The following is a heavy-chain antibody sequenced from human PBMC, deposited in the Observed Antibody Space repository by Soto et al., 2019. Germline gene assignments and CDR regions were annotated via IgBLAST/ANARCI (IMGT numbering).Heavy chain of an antibody. CDR1: GGSISSNNW. CDR3: AREGGAATFRGFDY. D-gene: IGHD1-26*01. J-gene: IGHJ4*02. CDR2: IYHSGTT. V-gene: IGHV4-4*02. Sequence: QVQLQESGPGVVKPLGTLALTCTVSGGSISSNNWWMWVRQSPEKGLEWIGEIYHSGTTNYNPSFNSRVTMSVDNSNSQFSLMLTCVSAEDTAIYYCAREGGAATFRGFDYWGQGTLVTVSS.